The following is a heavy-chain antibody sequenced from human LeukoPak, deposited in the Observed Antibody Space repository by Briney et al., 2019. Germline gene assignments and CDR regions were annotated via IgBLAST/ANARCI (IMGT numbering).Heavy chain of an antibody. J-gene: IGHJ6*04. CDR2: ISSSGSTI. Sequence: GGSLRLSCAASGFTFSNYEMNWVRQAPGKGLEWISYISSSGSTIYYADSVKGRFTISRDNAKNSLYLQMNSLRAEDTAVYYCAELGITMIGGVWGKGTTVTISS. V-gene: IGHV3-48*03. CDR1: GFTFSNYE. CDR3: AELGITMIGGV. D-gene: IGHD3-10*02.